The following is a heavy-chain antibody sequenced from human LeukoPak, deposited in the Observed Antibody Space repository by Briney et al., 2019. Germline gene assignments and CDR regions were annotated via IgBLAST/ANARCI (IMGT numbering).Heavy chain of an antibody. V-gene: IGHV3-23*01. Sequence: GGSLRLSCAASGFTFSSFAMSWVRQAPGKGLEWVSTISGSGDSTYYADSVKGRFTISRDNSKNTLFLQMNSLRAEDTAVYYCANSEMQITMIPKGWDYWGQGTLVTVPS. J-gene: IGHJ4*02. CDR3: ANSEMQITMIPKGWDY. CDR1: GFTFSSFA. CDR2: ISGSGDST. D-gene: IGHD3-22*01.